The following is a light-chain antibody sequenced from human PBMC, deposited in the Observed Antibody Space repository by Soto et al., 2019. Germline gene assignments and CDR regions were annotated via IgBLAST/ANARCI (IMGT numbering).Light chain of an antibody. Sequence: DIQMTQSPSSLSASVGDRVTITCRASESISRHLNWYQQKPGKAPKLLIYAASSLQNGVPSRFSGSGSGTDITLTISNLQPEDFATYYCQQSYSTLSITFGHGTRLEIK. J-gene: IGKJ5*01. CDR1: ESISRH. CDR2: AAS. V-gene: IGKV1-39*01. CDR3: QQSYSTLSIT.